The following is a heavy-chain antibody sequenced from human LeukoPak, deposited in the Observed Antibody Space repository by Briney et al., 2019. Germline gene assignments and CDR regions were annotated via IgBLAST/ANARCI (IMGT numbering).Heavy chain of an antibody. CDR3: AKDYLGSSWSFDY. Sequence: GGSLRLSCVASGFSFRTYAVHWVRQAPGKGLEWVAVVSSDGTRVYYADSVRGRFTISTDNSKNTLYLQMTNLRPEDAAIYYCAKDYLGSSWSFDYWGQGTLVTVSS. J-gene: IGHJ4*02. CDR1: GFSFRTYA. V-gene: IGHV3-30*18. D-gene: IGHD6-13*01. CDR2: VSSDGTRV.